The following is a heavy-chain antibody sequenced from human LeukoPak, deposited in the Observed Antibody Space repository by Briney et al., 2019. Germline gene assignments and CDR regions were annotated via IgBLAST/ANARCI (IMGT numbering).Heavy chain of an antibody. CDR1: GFTFSSYG. CDR3: ARSSYDSSGYYLGADY. D-gene: IGHD3-22*01. J-gene: IGHJ4*02. V-gene: IGHV3-30*03. Sequence: SGGSLRLSCAASGFTFSSYGMHWVRQAPGKVLEWVAVISYDGSNKYYADSVKGRFTISRDNSKNTLYLQMNSLRAEDTAVYYCARSSYDSSGYYLGADYWGQGTLVTVSS. CDR2: ISYDGSNK.